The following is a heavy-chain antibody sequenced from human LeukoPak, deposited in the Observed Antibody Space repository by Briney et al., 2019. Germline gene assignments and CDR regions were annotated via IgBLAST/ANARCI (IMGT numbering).Heavy chain of an antibody. CDR2: IYPGASDT. Sequence: GESLKISCKGSRYSSTSYCIGWARQMPRKGLEWMGIIYPGASDTRYSPSFQGQVTISADKSISTAYLQWSSLKASDTAMYYCARDSGSYFDYWGQGTLVTVSS. J-gene: IGHJ4*02. CDR3: ARDSGSYFDY. V-gene: IGHV5-51*01. CDR1: RYSSTSYC. D-gene: IGHD1-26*01.